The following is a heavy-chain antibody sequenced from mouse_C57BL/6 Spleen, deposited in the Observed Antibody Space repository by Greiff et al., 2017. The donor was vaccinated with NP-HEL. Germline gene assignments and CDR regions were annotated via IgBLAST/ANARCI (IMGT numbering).Heavy chain of an antibody. CDR3: ASNWDMAY. Sequence: EVKLMESGGGLVKPGGSLKLSCAASGFTFSDYGMHWVRQAPEKGLEWVAYISSGSSTIYYADTVKGRFTISRDNAKNTLFLQMTSLRSEDTAMYYCASNWDMAYWGQGTLVTVSA. D-gene: IGHD4-1*01. CDR2: ISSGSSTI. CDR1: GFTFSDYG. J-gene: IGHJ3*01. V-gene: IGHV5-17*01.